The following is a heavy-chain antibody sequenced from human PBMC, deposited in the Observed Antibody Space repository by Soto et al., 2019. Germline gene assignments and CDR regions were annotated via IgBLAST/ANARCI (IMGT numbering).Heavy chain of an antibody. CDR1: GFTFSSFW. CDR3: ARDISGKLGHDS. V-gene: IGHV3-7*01. Sequence: SLRLSCAASGFTFSSFWMSWVRRAPGKGLEWVANTKQDGSDKNYVGSVKGRFTISRDNAKNSLFLQMNSLRVEDTAMYYCARDISGKLGHDSWGQGTMVTVYS. J-gene: IGHJ4*02. CDR2: TKQDGSDK. D-gene: IGHD1-26*01.